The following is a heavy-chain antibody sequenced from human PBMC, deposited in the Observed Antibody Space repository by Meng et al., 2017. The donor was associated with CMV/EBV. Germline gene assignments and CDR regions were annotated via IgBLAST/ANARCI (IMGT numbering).Heavy chain of an antibody. J-gene: IGHJ6*02. CDR1: GDRVSSNNAA. V-gene: IGHV6-1*01. D-gene: IGHD5-18*01. CDR2: TYYRSKWYN. CDR3: ARDRGYNSGYGSYYYGMDV. Sequence: SQTLSLTCAISGDRVSSNNAAWNWIRQSPSRGLEWLGSTYYRSKWYNDYAVSVKSRITVNPDTSKNQFSLQLSSVTPEDTAVYYCARDRGYNSGYGSYYYGMDVWGQGTTVTVSS.